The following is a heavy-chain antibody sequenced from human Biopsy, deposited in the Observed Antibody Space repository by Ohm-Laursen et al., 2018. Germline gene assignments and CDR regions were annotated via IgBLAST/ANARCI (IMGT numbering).Heavy chain of an antibody. Sequence: SLRLSCAASGFTFNTYAMTWVRQAPGKGLEWVSGISVSGSSTFQADSVKDRFTISRDNSKSTLYLQMDSLRADDTAVYYCERSLSGDYVYDAFDIWGQGTMVTVSS. CDR1: GFTFNTYA. D-gene: IGHD3-16*01. CDR2: ISVSGSST. CDR3: ERSLSGDYVYDAFDI. V-gene: IGHV3-23*01. J-gene: IGHJ3*02.